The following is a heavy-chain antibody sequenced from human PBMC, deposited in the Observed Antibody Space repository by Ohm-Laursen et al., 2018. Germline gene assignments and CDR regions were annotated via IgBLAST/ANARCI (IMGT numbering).Heavy chain of an antibody. D-gene: IGHD6-13*01. CDR3: ASGLGPQHRQLVQVDY. CDR1: SGSSSSFY. V-gene: IGHV4-4*07. J-gene: IGHJ4*02. Sequence: SETLSLTCAVSSGSSSSFYWSWIRQSPGMGLEWIGRIYTSGSTNYNPSLKSRVTMSVDTSKNQFSLKLNSVTAADTAVYYCASGLGPQHRQLVQVDYWGQGTLVTVSS. CDR2: IYTSGST.